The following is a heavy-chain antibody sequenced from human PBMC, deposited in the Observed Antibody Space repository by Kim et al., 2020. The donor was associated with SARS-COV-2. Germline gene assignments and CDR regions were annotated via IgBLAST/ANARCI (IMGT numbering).Heavy chain of an antibody. Sequence: GGSLRLSCAGSGFSDYYMSWFRQAPGKGLEWVAWVSSRNTDMQYADSVKGRFTISRDNARNLVFLQMNSLRDEDTAVYYCAMPVREPVNWGHGTLVTVSS. CDR2: VSSRNTDM. D-gene: IGHD3-22*01. V-gene: IGHV3-11*04. J-gene: IGHJ4*01. CDR1: GFSDYY. CDR3: AMPVREPVN.